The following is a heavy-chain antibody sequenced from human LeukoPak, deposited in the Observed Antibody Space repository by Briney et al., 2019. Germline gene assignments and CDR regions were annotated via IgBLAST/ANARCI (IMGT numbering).Heavy chain of an antibody. CDR1: GFTFSRFW. V-gene: IGHV3-7*01. D-gene: IGHD6-19*01. Sequence: PGGSLRLSCVVSGFTFSRFWMSWVRQAPGKGLEWVANIKQDGSEKHYVDSVKGRFTISRDNAKNSLYLQMSSLRVEDTAAYYCATHSGVPGIEVAVCDYWGQGTLVTVSS. J-gene: IGHJ4*02. CDR3: ATHSGVPGIEVAVCDY. CDR2: IKQDGSEK.